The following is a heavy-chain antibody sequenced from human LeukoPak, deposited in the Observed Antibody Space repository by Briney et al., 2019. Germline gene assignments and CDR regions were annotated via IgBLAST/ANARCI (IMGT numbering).Heavy chain of an antibody. Sequence: ASVKVSCKASGYTFTSYGISWVRQAPGQGLEWMGWISAYKGNKNYAQKLQGRVNMTTDPSTSTAYMELSSLRSDDTAVYYCARCCGGWWYYDSSGYYYADYWGQGTLVTVSS. V-gene: IGHV1-18*01. CDR3: ARCCGGWWYYDSSGYYYADY. CDR2: ISAYKGNK. D-gene: IGHD3-22*01. CDR1: GYTFTSYG. J-gene: IGHJ4*02.